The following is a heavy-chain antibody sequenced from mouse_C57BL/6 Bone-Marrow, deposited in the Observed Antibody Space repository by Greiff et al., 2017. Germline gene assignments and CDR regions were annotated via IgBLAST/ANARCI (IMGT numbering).Heavy chain of an antibody. CDR2: ISYDGSN. J-gene: IGHJ4*01. D-gene: IGHD2-3*01. CDR3: ARDGYYKAMDY. V-gene: IGHV3-6*01. Sequence: EVQLVESGPGLVKPSQSLSLTCSVTGYSITSGYYWNWIRQFPGNKLEWMGYISYDGSNNYNPSLKNRISITRDTSKNQFFLKLNSVTTEDTATYYCARDGYYKAMDYWGQGTSVTVSS. CDR1: GYSITSGYY.